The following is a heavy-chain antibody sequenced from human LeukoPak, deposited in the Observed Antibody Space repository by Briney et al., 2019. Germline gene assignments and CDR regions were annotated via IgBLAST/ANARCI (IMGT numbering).Heavy chain of an antibody. Sequence: ASVKVSCKASGGTFSSYAISWVRQAPGQGLEWMGGIIPIFGTANYAQKFQGRVTITADESTSIAYMELSSLRSEDTAVYYCARLFNSVGITMITGAFDIWGQGTMVTVSS. CDR3: ARLFNSVGITMITGAFDI. D-gene: IGHD3-22*01. V-gene: IGHV1-69*13. CDR1: GGTFSSYA. CDR2: IIPIFGTA. J-gene: IGHJ3*02.